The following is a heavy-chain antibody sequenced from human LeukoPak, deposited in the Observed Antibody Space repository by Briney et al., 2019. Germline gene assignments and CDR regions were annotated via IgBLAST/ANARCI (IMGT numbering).Heavy chain of an antibody. Sequence: PGGSLRLSCAASGFTFSTYGMHWVRQAPGKGLEWVADIWHEGSHKYYADSVKGRLTISRDNSKNTLHLQMNSLRAEDTAVYYCARGPDCSGGGCYFDGDGYYFDYWGQGTLVTVSS. D-gene: IGHD2-15*01. CDR1: GFTFSTYG. CDR2: IWHEGSHK. CDR3: ARGPDCSGGGCYFDGDGYYFDY. V-gene: IGHV3-33*04. J-gene: IGHJ4*02.